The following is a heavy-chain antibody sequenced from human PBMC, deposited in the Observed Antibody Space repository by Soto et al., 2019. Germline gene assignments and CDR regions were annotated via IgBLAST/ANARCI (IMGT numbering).Heavy chain of an antibody. CDR1: GYTFTGYY. CDR2: INPKRGGT. V-gene: IGHV1-2*02. Sequence: GASVKVSCKASGYTFTGYYMHWVRQAPGQGLEGMGWINPKRGGTNYAQKFQGRVTMTRDTSISTAYMELSRLRSDDTAVYYCAFQNGQCLGAVDYWGQGTLVTVSS. CDR3: AFQNGQCLGAVDY. D-gene: IGHD6-19*01. J-gene: IGHJ4*02.